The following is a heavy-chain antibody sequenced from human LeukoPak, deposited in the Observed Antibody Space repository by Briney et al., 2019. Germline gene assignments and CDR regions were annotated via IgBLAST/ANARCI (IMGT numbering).Heavy chain of an antibody. J-gene: IGHJ3*02. D-gene: IGHD6-19*01. CDR1: GFTFSDYA. CDR2: IGWNSGSI. V-gene: IGHV3-9*01. Sequence: PGGSLRLSCAASGFTFSDYAMHWVRQAPGKGLEWVSGIGWNSGSIGYADSVKGRFTISRDNAKNSLYLQMNSLRAEDTALYYCAKFGYSSGWYGGMTDAFDIWGQGTMVTVSS. CDR3: AKFGYSSGWYGGMTDAFDI.